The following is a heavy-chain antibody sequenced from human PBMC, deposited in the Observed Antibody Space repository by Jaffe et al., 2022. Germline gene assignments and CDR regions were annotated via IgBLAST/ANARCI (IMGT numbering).Heavy chain of an antibody. J-gene: IGHJ6*03. D-gene: IGHD4-17*01. CDR2: ISWNSGSI. CDR1: GFTFDDYA. Sequence: EVQLVESGGGLVQPGRSLRLSCAASGFTFDDYAMHWVRQAPGKGLEWVSGISWNSGSIGYADSVKGRFTISRDNAKNSLYLQMNSLRAEDTALYYCAKDMSYGAPGYYMDVWGKGTTVTVSS. CDR3: AKDMSYGAPGYYMDV. V-gene: IGHV3-9*01.